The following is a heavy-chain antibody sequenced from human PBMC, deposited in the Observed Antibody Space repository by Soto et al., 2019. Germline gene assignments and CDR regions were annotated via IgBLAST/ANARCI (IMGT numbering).Heavy chain of an antibody. V-gene: IGHV1-8*01. J-gene: IGHJ4*02. Sequence: QVQLVQSGAEVKKPGASVKVSCRTSGYTFADYNMNWVRQATGRGLEWLGYINSFSGSRGSAPQIQGRLTLTKNTSTSTAYLELPNLRDDDTAVYYWARGSACERTVNSDFWGQGTPVTVS. CDR1: GYTFADYN. CDR2: INSFSGSR. CDR3: ARGSACERTVNSDF. D-gene: IGHD6-19*01.